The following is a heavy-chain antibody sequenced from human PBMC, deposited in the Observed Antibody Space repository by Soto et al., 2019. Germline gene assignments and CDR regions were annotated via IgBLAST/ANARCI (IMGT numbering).Heavy chain of an antibody. D-gene: IGHD1-26*01. CDR1: GGSISSSSYY. CDR3: ASQGADYGMDV. J-gene: IGHJ6*02. CDR2: IYYSGST. Sequence: SETLCLTCTVAGGSISSSSYYWGWIRQPPGKGLEWIGSIYYSGSTYYNPSLKSRVTISVDTSKNQFSLKLTSVTAADTAVYYCASQGADYGMDVWGQGTTVTVSS. V-gene: IGHV4-39*01.